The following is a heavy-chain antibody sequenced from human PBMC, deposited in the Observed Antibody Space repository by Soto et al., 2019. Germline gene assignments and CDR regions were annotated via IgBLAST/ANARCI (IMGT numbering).Heavy chain of an antibody. Sequence: QVQLVQSGAEVKKPGSSVKVSCKASGGTFSRYAISWVRQAPGQGLEWMGGIIPIFGTANYAQKFQGRVTITADESTSKADMGLGGRRWEETAVYYWARGPFGELFFGYLDYWGQGTLVTVSS. CDR3: ARGPFGELFFGYLDY. D-gene: IGHD3-10*01. J-gene: IGHJ4*02. CDR2: IIPIFGTA. CDR1: GGTFSRYA. V-gene: IGHV1-69*01.